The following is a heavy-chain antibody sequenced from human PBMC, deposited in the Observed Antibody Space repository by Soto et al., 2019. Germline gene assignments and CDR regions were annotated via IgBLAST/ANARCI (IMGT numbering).Heavy chain of an antibody. CDR2: IYPSGST. V-gene: IGHV4-30-2*01. D-gene: IGHD1-26*01. CDR1: GDSFSSDNYS. Sequence: PSETLSLTCAVSGDSFSSDNYSWSWIRQPPGKGLEWIGYIYPSGSTYYNPSLKSRVTISIDRSKNQFSLWLTSVTAADTAVYYCARYTKGAYYFDYWGQGTLVTVSS. CDR3: ARYTKGAYYFDY. J-gene: IGHJ4*02.